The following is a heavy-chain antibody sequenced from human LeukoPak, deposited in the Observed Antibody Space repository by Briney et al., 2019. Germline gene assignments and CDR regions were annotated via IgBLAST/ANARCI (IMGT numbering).Heavy chain of an antibody. Sequence: GGTLRLSCGASGFTISSYWMHWVRQAPGKGLVWVSRINGDGSSTTYADSVKGRFTIARDNAKNTLYLQMNSLRAEDTAVYYCVKGGTTVVDYWGQGTLVTVSS. D-gene: IGHD4-23*01. CDR1: GFTISSYW. V-gene: IGHV3-74*03. CDR3: VKGGTTVVDY. CDR2: INGDGSST. J-gene: IGHJ4*02.